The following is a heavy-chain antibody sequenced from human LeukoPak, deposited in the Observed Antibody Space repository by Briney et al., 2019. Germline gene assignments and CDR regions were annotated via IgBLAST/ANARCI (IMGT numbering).Heavy chain of an antibody. Sequence: SETLSLTCTVSGGSISSGSYYWSWIRQPAGKGLEWIGRIYTSGSTNYNPSLKSRVTISVDTSKNQFSLKLSSVTAADTAVYYWARDEGSGSSHWGQGTLVTVSS. V-gene: IGHV4-61*02. CDR1: GGSISSGSYY. J-gene: IGHJ4*02. CDR3: ARDEGSGSSH. D-gene: IGHD3-10*01. CDR2: IYTSGST.